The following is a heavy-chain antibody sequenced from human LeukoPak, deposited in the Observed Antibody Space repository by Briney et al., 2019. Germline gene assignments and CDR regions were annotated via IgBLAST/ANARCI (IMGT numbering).Heavy chain of an antibody. V-gene: IGHV4-4*02. CDR3: AREAQSAADAFDI. CDR1: GGSISSSNW. CDR2: IYHSGST. Sequence: SGTLSLTCAVSGGSISSSNWWSWVRQPPGKGREWIGEIYHSGSTNYNPSPKSRVTISVDKSKNPFSLKLSSVTAADTAVYYCAREAQSAADAFDIWGQGTMVTVSS. J-gene: IGHJ3*02.